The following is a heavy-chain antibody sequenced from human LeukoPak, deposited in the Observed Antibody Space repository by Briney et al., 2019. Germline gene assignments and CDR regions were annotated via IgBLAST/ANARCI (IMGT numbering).Heavy chain of an antibody. Sequence: WASVKVSCTASGYTFTTNGVSWVRQAPGQGLEWLAWISPYDGDTNYTPALQGRVTLSTDTSTSTAYMELTSLRSDDTAVYYCARLRGGIYSSRDAFDIWGQGTMVTVSS. D-gene: IGHD2-2*01. CDR2: ISPYDGDT. CDR1: GYTFTTNG. J-gene: IGHJ3*02. CDR3: ARLRGGIYSSRDAFDI. V-gene: IGHV1-18*04.